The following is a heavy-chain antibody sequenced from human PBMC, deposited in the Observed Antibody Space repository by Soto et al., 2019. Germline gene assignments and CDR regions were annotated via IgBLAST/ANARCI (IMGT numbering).Heavy chain of an antibody. Sequence: TLSLTCTVSGGSISSSSYYWGWIRQPPGKGLEWIGSIYYSGSTYYNPSLKSRVTISVDTSKNQFSLKLSSVTAADTAVYYCARLLAGPFDYWGQGTLVTVSS. CDR2: IYYSGST. V-gene: IGHV4-39*01. D-gene: IGHD6-19*01. CDR3: ARLLAGPFDY. CDR1: GGSISSSSYY. J-gene: IGHJ4*02.